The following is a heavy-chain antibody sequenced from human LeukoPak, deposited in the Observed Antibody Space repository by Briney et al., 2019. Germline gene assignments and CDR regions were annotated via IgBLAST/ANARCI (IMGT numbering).Heavy chain of an antibody. D-gene: IGHD5-18*01. CDR2: ISTTGDNT. CDR3: AARGYRNGPFDY. V-gene: IGHV3-23*01. J-gene: IGHJ4*02. CDR1: DLRFAAKP. Sequence: QPGGPRKVPVEPPDLRFAAKPLNGCARGQGKGLHGVTAISTTGDNTYYADSVKGRFTVSRDNSRNTLYLQMNSLRAEDTAVYYCAARGYRNGPFDYWGQGTLVTVSS.